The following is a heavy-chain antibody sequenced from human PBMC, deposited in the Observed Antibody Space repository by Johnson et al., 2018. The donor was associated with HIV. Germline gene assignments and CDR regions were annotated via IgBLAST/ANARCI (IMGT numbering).Heavy chain of an antibody. D-gene: IGHD2-15*01. V-gene: IGHV3-30-3*01. Sequence: QVQLVESGGGVVQPGRSLRLSCAASGFTFSSYAMHWVRQAPGKGLEWVAVIAYAGSNKYYADSVKGRFTISRDNSKNTLYMQMNSLRAEDTDGYYCAIQRSGGKGGGAFDIWGQGTMVTVSS. J-gene: IGHJ3*02. CDR2: IAYAGSNK. CDR3: AIQRSGGKGGGAFDI. CDR1: GFTFSSYA.